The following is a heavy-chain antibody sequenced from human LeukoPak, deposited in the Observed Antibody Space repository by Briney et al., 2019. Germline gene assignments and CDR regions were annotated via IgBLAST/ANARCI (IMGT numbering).Heavy chain of an antibody. CDR2: ISYDGSNK. CDR3: AKGRIAAAGRYFQH. V-gene: IGHV3-30*18. J-gene: IGHJ1*01. CDR1: GFTFSSYG. Sequence: QPGRSLRLSCAASGFTFSSYGMHWVRQAPGKGLEWVAVISYDGSNKYFADSVKGRFTISRDNSKNTLYLQMNSLRAEDTAVYYCAKGRIAAAGRYFQHWGQGTLVTVSS. D-gene: IGHD6-13*01.